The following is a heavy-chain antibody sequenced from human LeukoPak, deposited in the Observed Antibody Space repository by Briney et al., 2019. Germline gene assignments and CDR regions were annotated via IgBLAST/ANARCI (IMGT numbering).Heavy chain of an antibody. V-gene: IGHV3-11*04. CDR2: ISSSGSTI. CDR3: ARWASGYSYGSDY. D-gene: IGHD5-18*01. J-gene: IGHJ4*02. Sequence: GGSLRLSCTASGFTFSDYYMSWIRQAPGKGLEWVSYISSSGSTIYYADSVKGRLTISRDNAKNSLYLQMNSLRAEDTAVYYCARWASGYSYGSDYWGQGTLVTVSS. CDR1: GFTFSDYY.